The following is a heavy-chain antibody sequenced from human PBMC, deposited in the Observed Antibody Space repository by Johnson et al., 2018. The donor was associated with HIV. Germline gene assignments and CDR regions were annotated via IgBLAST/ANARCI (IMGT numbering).Heavy chain of an antibody. D-gene: IGHD4-11*01. J-gene: IGHJ3*02. CDR2: INSDGSST. CDR1: GFTFSSYW. V-gene: IGHV3-74*01. Sequence: VQLVESGGGLVQPGGSLRLSCAASGFTFSSYWMHWVRQAPGKGLVWVSRINSDGSSTSYADSVKCRFTISRDTSKKSVFLQMNSLRPEDTAVYYCAKETRDSRSAFDIWGQGTLVTVSS. CDR3: AKETRDSRSAFDI.